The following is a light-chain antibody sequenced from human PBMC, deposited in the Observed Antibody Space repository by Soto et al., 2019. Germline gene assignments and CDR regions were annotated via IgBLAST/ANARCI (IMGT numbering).Light chain of an antibody. Sequence: QAVVTQPPSVSGAPGQRVTISCTGSSSSIGAGYDVQWYQQPPGSAPKLLIFGNSNRPSGVPDRFSGSKSGTSASLAITGLQAEDEADYYCQSYDSSLSVYVVFGGGTKLTVL. CDR2: GNS. V-gene: IGLV1-40*01. CDR1: SSSIGAGYD. CDR3: QSYDSSLSVYVV. J-gene: IGLJ2*01.